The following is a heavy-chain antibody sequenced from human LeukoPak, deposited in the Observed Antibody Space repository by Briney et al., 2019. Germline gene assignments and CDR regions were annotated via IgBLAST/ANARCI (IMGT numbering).Heavy chain of an antibody. CDR3: ARHYDSNSYGPGY. CDR2: ISSSSSYI. D-gene: IGHD3-22*01. V-gene: IGHV3-21*01. J-gene: IGHJ4*02. CDR1: GFTFSSYS. Sequence: GGSLRLSCAASGFTFSSYSLNWVRQAPGKGLEWVSSISSSSSYIYYADSVKGRFTTSRDNAKNSLYLQTNSLRAEDTAVYYCARHYDSNSYGPGYWGQGTLVTVSS.